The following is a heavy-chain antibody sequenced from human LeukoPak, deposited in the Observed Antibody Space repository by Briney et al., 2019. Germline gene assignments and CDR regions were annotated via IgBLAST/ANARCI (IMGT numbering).Heavy chain of an antibody. CDR3: ARDHYNKSWYKY. CDR1: GDTISSSGRFY. D-gene: IGHD6-13*01. J-gene: IGHJ4*02. Sequence: SETLSLTCTVSGDTISSSGRFYWGCLRQPPGKGLEGIGSMDYSGTTDYNPSLKSRVTLSVDTSKDQFSLKLTSVTAADTALYYCARDHYNKSWYKYWGQGTLVTVSS. CDR2: MDYSGTT. V-gene: IGHV4-39*02.